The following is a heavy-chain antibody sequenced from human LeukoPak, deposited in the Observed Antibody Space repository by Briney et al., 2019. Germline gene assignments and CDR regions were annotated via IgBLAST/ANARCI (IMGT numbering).Heavy chain of an antibody. V-gene: IGHV1-69*05. D-gene: IGHD6-6*01. CDR3: ARGRWYSSSPDWFDP. J-gene: IGHJ5*02. CDR2: IIPIFGTA. Sequence: SVKVSCKASGGTFSSYAISWVRRAPGQGLEWMGGIIPIFGTANYAQKFQGRVTITTDESTSTAYMELSSLRSEDTAVYYCARGRWYSSSPDWFDPWGQGTLVTVSS. CDR1: GGTFSSYA.